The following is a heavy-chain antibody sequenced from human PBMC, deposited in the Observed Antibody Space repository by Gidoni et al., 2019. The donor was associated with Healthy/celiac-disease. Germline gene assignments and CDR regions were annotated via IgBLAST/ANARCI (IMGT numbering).Heavy chain of an antibody. CDR3: TRWVRRDGYNFGPNFDY. CDR1: GFTFGDYA. V-gene: IGHV3-49*05. Sequence: EVQLVESGGGLVTPGRSLRLSCTASGFTFGDYAMSWFRQAPWKGLEWVGFIRSKSYGGTTEYAASVKGRFTISRDDSKSIAYLQMNSLKTEDTAVYYCTRWVRRDGYNFGPNFDYWGQGTLVTVSP. D-gene: IGHD5-12*01. CDR2: IRSKSYGGTT. J-gene: IGHJ4*02.